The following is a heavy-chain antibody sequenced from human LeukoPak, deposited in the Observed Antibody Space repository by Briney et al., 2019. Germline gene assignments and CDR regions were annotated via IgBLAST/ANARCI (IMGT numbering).Heavy chain of an antibody. CDR2: ISASGGPGT. D-gene: IGHD3-16*01. J-gene: IGHJ4*02. CDR3: ARGSSTLTRHLDY. V-gene: IGHV3-23*01. CDR1: GLSFSDYS. Sequence: GGSLRLSCAVSGLSFSDYSMTCVRQAPGRGLQFVSIISASGGPGTYNNAVRGRFIISRDNPRNTLYLQMNSLGADDTGIYYCARGSSTLTRHLDYWGQGTPVTVSS.